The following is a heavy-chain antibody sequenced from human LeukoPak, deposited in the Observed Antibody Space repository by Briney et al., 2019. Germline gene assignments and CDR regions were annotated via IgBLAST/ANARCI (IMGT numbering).Heavy chain of an antibody. D-gene: IGHD3-3*01. CDR3: ARGVSRGHYDFWSGCPASALQDI. V-gene: IGHV4-34*01. J-gene: IGHJ3*02. Sequence: SETLSLTCAVYGGSFSGYYWSWIRQPPGKGLEWIGEINHIGSTNYNPSLKGRVTISVDTSKNQFSLKLSSVTAADTAVYYCARGVSRGHYDFWSGCPASALQDIWGQGTMVTVSS. CDR2: INHIGST. CDR1: GGSFSGYY.